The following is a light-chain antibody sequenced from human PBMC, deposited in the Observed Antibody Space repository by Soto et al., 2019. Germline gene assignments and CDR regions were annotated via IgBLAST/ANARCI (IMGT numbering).Light chain of an antibody. CDR3: QHYNSYSEA. CDR1: QSIRKY. CDR2: AAS. Sequence: QLTKSPSSRSAAVGDRVIITCLASQSIRKYLNWYQHKPGKVPTLLIYAASSLQSGVPSRFSGSGSGTEFTLTISSLQPDDFATYYCQHYNSYSEAFGQGTKVDIK. J-gene: IGKJ1*01. V-gene: IGKV1-5*01.